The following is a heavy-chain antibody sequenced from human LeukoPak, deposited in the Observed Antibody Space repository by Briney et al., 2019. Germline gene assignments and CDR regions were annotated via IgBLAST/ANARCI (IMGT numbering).Heavy chain of an antibody. CDR1: GFTFSSYS. CDR2: ISSSSSTI. V-gene: IGHV3-48*04. Sequence: GGSLRLSCAASGFTFSSYSMNWVRQAPGKGLEWVSYISSSSSTIYYADSVKGRFTISRDNAKNSLYLQMNSLRAEDTAVYYCASRNYYDSSGYLPDAFDIWGQGIMVTVSS. CDR3: ASRNYYDSSGYLPDAFDI. D-gene: IGHD3-22*01. J-gene: IGHJ3*02.